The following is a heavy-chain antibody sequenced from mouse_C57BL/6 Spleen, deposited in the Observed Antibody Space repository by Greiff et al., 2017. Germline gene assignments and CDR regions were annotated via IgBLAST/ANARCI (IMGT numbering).Heavy chain of an antibody. CDR1: GYTFTSYW. Sequence: VQLQQPGTELVKPGASVKLSCKASGYTFTSYWMHWVKQRPGPGLEWIGNINPSNGGTNYNEKFESKATLTVDKSSSPAYMQLSSLTSEDSAVYYCARESLITTVVATGDYWGQGTTLKVAS. CDR3: ARESLITTVVATGDY. D-gene: IGHD1-1*01. CDR2: INPSNGGT. J-gene: IGHJ2*01. V-gene: IGHV1-53*01.